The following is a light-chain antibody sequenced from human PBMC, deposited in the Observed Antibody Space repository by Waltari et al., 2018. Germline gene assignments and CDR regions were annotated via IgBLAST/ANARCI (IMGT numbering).Light chain of an antibody. Sequence: QSVLTQPPPVPAAPGQRATIPCSGGRPNIGNNYVSWYRQFPGTAPKLLIYENTERPSGIPGRFSGSKSGTSATLDITGLQAGDEADYYCGTWDSSLSGAVFGGGTHLTVL. V-gene: IGLV1-51*02. CDR3: GTWDSSLSGAV. J-gene: IGLJ7*01. CDR2: ENT. CDR1: RPNIGNNY.